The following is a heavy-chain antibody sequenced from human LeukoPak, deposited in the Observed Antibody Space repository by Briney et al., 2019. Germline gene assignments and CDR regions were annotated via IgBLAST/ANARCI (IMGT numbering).Heavy chain of an antibody. V-gene: IGHV3-21*01. CDR1: GFTFSSYA. J-gene: IGHJ4*02. CDR2: ISSSSSYI. D-gene: IGHD3-10*01. Sequence: GGSLRLSCAASGFTFSSYAMSWVRQAPGKGLEWVSSISSSSSYIYYADSVKGRFTISRDNAKNSLYLQMNSLRAEDTAVYYCARGSGLLDYWGQGTLVTVSS. CDR3: ARGSGLLDY.